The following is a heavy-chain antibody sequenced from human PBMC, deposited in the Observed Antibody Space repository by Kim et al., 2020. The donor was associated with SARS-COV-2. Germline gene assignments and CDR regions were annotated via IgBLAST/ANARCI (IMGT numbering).Heavy chain of an antibody. D-gene: IGHD3-3*01. CDR3: ARWGPFTIFGVVISYYYYGMDV. V-gene: IGHV1-69*13. CDR2: IIPIFGTA. Sequence: SVKVSCKASGGTFSSYAINWVQQAPGQGLDWMGGIIPIFGTANYAQKFQGRVTITADESTSTAYMELTSLRSEDTAVYYCARWGPFTIFGVVISYYYYGMDVWGQGTTVTVSS. J-gene: IGHJ6*02. CDR1: GGTFSSYA.